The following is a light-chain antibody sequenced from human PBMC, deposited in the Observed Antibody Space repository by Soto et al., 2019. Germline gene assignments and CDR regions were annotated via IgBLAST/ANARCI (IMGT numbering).Light chain of an antibody. V-gene: IGKV3-11*01. CDR3: QQRSNWPQIT. CDR1: QSVSSY. Sequence: DILLTQSAATLSLSPGGRATLSGRASQSVSSYLAWYQQRPGQAPRILXYDASNRATGIPARFSGSGSGTDLTLTISSLEPEDFAVYYCQQRSNWPQITFGQGTRLEI. CDR2: DAS. J-gene: IGKJ5*01.